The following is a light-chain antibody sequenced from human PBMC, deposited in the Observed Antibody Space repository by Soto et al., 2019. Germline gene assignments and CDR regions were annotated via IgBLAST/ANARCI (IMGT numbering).Light chain of an antibody. CDR2: DAS. J-gene: IGKJ4*01. V-gene: IGKV1D-13*01. Sequence: AIQLTQSPSSLSASVGDRVTITCRASQGISSGLAWYQQQTGKAPKLLIYDASSLGRGVPSRFSGSGSGTDFTLTISSLQPEDFATYYCQQFNNYPLTFGGGTKVEIK. CDR3: QQFNNYPLT. CDR1: QGISSG.